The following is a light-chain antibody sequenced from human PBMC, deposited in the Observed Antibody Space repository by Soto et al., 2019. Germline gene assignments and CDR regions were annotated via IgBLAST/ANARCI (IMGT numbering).Light chain of an antibody. CDR3: GTWDSSLGAVV. Sequence: QSVLTQPPSVSAAPGQKVTISCSGSSSNIGNNYVSWYQQLPGTAPKLLIYANNKRPSGIPDRLSGSKSGTSATLGITGLQTGDEADYYCGTWDSSLGAVVFGGGTKLTVL. CDR1: SSNIGNNY. V-gene: IGLV1-51*01. J-gene: IGLJ2*01. CDR2: ANN.